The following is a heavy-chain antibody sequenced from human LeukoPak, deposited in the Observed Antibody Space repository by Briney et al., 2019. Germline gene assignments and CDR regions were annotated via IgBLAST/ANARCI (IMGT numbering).Heavy chain of an antibody. CDR2: TYYRSKWCN. Sequence: SQTLSLTCAISGDSVSSNSAAWNWIRQSPSRGLEWLGRTYYRSKWCNDYAVSVKSRITINPDTSKNQFSLQLNSVTPEDTAVYYCARLVPKVLASYGYDAFDIWGQGTMVTVSS. V-gene: IGHV6-1*01. CDR1: GDSVSSNSAA. D-gene: IGHD5-18*01. CDR3: ARLVPKVLASYGYDAFDI. J-gene: IGHJ3*02.